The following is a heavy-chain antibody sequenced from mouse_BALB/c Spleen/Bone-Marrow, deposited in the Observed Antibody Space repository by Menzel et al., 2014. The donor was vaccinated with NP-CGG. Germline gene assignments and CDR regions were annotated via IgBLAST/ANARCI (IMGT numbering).Heavy chain of an antibody. J-gene: IGHJ3*01. CDR2: IYPYNGGT. V-gene: IGHV1S29*02. CDR1: GYTFTDYN. D-gene: IGHD1-1*01. Sequence: VQLQQSGPELVKPGASVKISCKASGYTFTDYNMHWVKQSHGKSLEWIGYIYPYNGGTSYNQKFKGKATLTVDKSSSAAYMHLNSLTSEASAVYCCARENYGSSPAYWGQGTLVTVSA. CDR3: ARENYGSSPAY.